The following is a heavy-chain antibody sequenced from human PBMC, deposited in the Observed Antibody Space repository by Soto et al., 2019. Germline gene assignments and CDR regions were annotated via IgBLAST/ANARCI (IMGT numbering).Heavy chain of an antibody. CDR2: IYSGGST. Sequence: GGSLRLSCAASGFTVSSNYMSWVRQAPGKGLEWVSVIYSGGSTYYADSVKGRFTISRDNAKNTLYLQMNSLRAEDTAVYYCARDLLVVVAATTYYYYYMAVRGKGTTVTVSS. J-gene: IGHJ6*03. CDR1: GFTVSSNY. D-gene: IGHD2-15*01. CDR3: ARDLLVVVAATTYYYYYMAV. V-gene: IGHV3-66*01.